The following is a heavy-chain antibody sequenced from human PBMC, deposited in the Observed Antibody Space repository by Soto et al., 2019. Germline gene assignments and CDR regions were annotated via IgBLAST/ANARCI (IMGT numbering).Heavy chain of an antibody. CDR3: ARDIRFVNIAARLSDYYYGMDV. V-gene: IGHV1-46*01. Sequence: GASVKVSCKASGYTFTSYYMHWVRQAPGQGLEWMGIINPSGGSTSYAQKFQGRVTMTRDTSTSTVYMELSSLRSEDTAVYYCARDIRFVNIAARLSDYYYGMDVWGQGTTVTVSS. D-gene: IGHD6-6*01. J-gene: IGHJ6*02. CDR1: GYTFTSYY. CDR2: INPSGGST.